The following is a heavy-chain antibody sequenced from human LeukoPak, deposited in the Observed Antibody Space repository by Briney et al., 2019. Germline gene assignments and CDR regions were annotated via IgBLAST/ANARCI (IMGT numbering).Heavy chain of an antibody. D-gene: IGHD3-10*01. CDR3: ARDPYGSGSYYRDY. J-gene: IGHJ4*02. CDR1: GFTFSSYG. Sequence: GGSLRLSCAASGFTFSSYGMHWVRQAPGKGLEWVAFIRYDGSNKYYADSVKGRFTISRDNSKNTLYLQMNSLRAEDTAVYYCARDPYGSGSYYRDYWGQGTLVTVSS. V-gene: IGHV3-30*02. CDR2: IRYDGSNK.